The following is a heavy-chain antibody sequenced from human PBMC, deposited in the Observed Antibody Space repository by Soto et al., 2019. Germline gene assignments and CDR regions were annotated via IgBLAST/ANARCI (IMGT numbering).Heavy chain of an antibody. CDR2: FDPEDGET. Sequence: ASVTGSFTASGSTFTGDYMHWVRQAPGKGLEWMGGFDPEDGETIYAQKFQGRVTMTEDTSTDTAYMELSSLRSEDTAVYYCATSRVAADFDYWGQGTLVNVSA. V-gene: IGHV1-24*01. CDR1: GSTFTGDY. D-gene: IGHD1-26*01. CDR3: ATSRVAADFDY. J-gene: IGHJ4*02.